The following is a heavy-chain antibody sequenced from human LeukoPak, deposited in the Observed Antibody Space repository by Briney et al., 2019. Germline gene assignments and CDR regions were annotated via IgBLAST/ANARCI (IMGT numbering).Heavy chain of an antibody. CDR2: ISGSGGST. J-gene: IGHJ4*02. CDR3: ARDLDRGGAAVFGY. D-gene: IGHD6-13*01. V-gene: IGHV3-23*01. Sequence: GGSLRLSCAASGFTFSSYAMSWVRQAPGKGLEWVSAISGSGGSTYYADSVKGRFTIFRDNSKNTLYLQMNSLRAEDTAVYYCARDLDRGGAAVFGYWGQGTLVTVSS. CDR1: GFTFSSYA.